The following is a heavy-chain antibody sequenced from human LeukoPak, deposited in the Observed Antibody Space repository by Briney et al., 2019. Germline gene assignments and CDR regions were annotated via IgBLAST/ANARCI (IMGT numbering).Heavy chain of an antibody. CDR2: INPSGGST. J-gene: IGHJ2*01. D-gene: IGHD4-23*01. Sequence: GASVKVSCKASGYTFTSYYMHWVRQAPGQGLEWMGIINPSGGSTSYAQKFQGRVTMTRDMSTSTVYMELSSLRSEDTAVYYCARDKTVVTPGLPPDWYFDLWGRGTLVTVSS. CDR1: GYTFTSYY. V-gene: IGHV1-46*01. CDR3: ARDKTVVTPGLPPDWYFDL.